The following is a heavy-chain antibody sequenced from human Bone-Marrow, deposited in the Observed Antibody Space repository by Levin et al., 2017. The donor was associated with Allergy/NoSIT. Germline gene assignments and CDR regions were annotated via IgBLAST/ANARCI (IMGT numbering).Heavy chain of an antibody. V-gene: IGHV3-7*01. CDR2: IKTDGSVK. Sequence: QPGGSLRLSCAASGFTFSRYWMTWVRQVPGKGLEWVASIKTDGSVKYYVDAVKGRFTISRDNAENSLYLQLNSLTAEDTAMYYCALGHWLDNWGQGTLVTVSS. J-gene: IGHJ4*02. D-gene: IGHD7-27*01. CDR3: ALGHWLDN. CDR1: GFTFSRYW.